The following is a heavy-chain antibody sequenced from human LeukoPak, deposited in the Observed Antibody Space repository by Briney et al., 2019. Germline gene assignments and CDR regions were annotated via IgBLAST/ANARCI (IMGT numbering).Heavy chain of an antibody. Sequence: PGRSLRLSCTASGFTFSNYAMHWVCQAPGKGLEWVAVISYDGSTQYYADSVKGRFTISRDNSKNTLYLQMNSLRVDDTAVFYCARDGYDMSTGYYAYHFDYWGQGTLVTVSS. CDR2: ISYDGSTQ. V-gene: IGHV3-30-3*01. D-gene: IGHD3-9*01. J-gene: IGHJ4*02. CDR1: GFTFSNYA. CDR3: ARDGYDMSTGYYAYHFDY.